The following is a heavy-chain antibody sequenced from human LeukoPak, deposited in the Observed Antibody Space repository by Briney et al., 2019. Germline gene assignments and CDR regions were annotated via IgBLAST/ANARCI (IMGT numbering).Heavy chain of an antibody. J-gene: IGHJ6*02. V-gene: IGHV3-15*01. CDR1: GFTFSNAW. CDR2: IKSRTDGGTT. Sequence: GGSLRLSCAASGFTFSNAWMGWVRQAPGQGLEWVGRIKSRTDGGTTDYAAPVKGRFTISRDDSKNTLYLQMNSLKTGDAAVYYCTKPDLLWFGEDVWGQGTTVTVSS. CDR3: TKPDLLWFGEDV. D-gene: IGHD3-10*01.